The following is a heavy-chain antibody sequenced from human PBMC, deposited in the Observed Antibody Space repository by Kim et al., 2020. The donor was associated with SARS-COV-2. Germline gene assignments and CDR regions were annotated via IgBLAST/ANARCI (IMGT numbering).Heavy chain of an antibody. CDR1: GFTFSNYW. CDR2: LNSDGATT. D-gene: IGHD5-12*01. V-gene: IGHV3-74*01. J-gene: IGHJ4*02. Sequence: GGSLRLSCVASGFTFSNYWMHWVRQAPGKGLVWVSRLNSDGATTTYAASVKGRFTISRDNAKNTLYLQMNSLRAEDTALYYCASLPRFSAIAHDYWAQGT. CDR3: ASLPRFSAIAHDY.